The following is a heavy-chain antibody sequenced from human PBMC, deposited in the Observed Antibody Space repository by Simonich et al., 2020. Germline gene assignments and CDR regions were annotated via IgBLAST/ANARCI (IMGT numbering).Heavy chain of an antibody. J-gene: IGHJ1*01. V-gene: IGHV1-2*06. D-gene: IGHD6-13*01. Sequence: QVQLVQSGAEGKKPGASVKVSCKASGYTFTGYYMHWVRQAPGQGIEGRRRINPNSGGTNYAQKFQGRVTMTKDTSISTAYMELSRLRSDDTAVYYCARSHIAAAGTGYFQHWGQGTLVTVSS. CDR3: ARSHIAAAGTGYFQH. CDR2: INPNSGGT. CDR1: GYTFTGYY.